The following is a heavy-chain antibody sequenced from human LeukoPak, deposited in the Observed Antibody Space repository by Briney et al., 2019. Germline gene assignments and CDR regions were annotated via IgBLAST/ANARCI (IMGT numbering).Heavy chain of an antibody. V-gene: IGHV1-69*13. CDR2: IIPIFGTA. CDR1: GGTFSSYA. Sequence: ASVKVSCKASGGTFSSYAISWVRQAPGQGLEWMGGIIPIFGTANYAQKFQGRVTITADESTSTAYMELSSLRSEDTAVYYCARAQDYYDSSSRGSWFDPWGQGTLVTVSS. D-gene: IGHD3-22*01. CDR3: ARAQDYYDSSSRGSWFDP. J-gene: IGHJ5*02.